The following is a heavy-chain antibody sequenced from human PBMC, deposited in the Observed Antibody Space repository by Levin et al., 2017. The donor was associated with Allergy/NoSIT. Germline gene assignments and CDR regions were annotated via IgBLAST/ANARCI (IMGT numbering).Heavy chain of an antibody. CDR3: AKIRGVSDY. CDR1: GFTSNSYG. V-gene: IGHV3-30*18. Sequence: CAASGFTSNSYGMHWVRQAPGKGLEWVAVISYDGSNKYYADSVKGRFTISRDNSKNTLYLQMNSLKTEDTAVYYCAKIRGVSDYWGQGTLVTVSS. D-gene: IGHD3-10*01. CDR2: ISYDGSNK. J-gene: IGHJ4*02.